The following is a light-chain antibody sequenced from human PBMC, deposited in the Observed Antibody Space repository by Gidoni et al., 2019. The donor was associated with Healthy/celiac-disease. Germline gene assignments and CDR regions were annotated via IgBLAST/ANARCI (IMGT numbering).Light chain of an antibody. Sequence: SYVLTQPPSVSVAPGQTARLTCGGNNIGSKSVHWYQQKPGQAPVLVVYDDSDRPSGVPVRFPGSNSGNTATLTISRVEAGDEADYYCQVWDSSSDHVVFGGGTKLTVL. CDR3: QVWDSSSDHVV. J-gene: IGLJ2*01. V-gene: IGLV3-21*02. CDR2: DDS. CDR1: NIGSKS.